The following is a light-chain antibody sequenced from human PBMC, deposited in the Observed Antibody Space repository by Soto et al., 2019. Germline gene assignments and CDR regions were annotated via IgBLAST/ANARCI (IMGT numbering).Light chain of an antibody. J-gene: IGKJ5*01. CDR3: QQYGSSLI. Sequence: EIMLTQSPGTLSLSPGERATLSCRASQSVNNRRLAWYQQKPGQAPRFLIYGASTRPIGIPDRFSGSGSGTDFTLTISRLEPEDFAVYYCQQYGSSLIFGQGTRLEMK. V-gene: IGKV3-20*01. CDR1: QSVNNRR. CDR2: GAS.